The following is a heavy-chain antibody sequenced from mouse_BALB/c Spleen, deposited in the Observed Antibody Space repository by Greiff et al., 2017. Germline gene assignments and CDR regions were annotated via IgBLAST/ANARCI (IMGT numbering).Heavy chain of an antibody. J-gene: IGHJ3*01. CDR3: AREQVRLAY. CDR1: GFTFSSYG. CDR2: INSNGGST. Sequence: DVKLVESGGGLVQPGGSLKLSCAASGFTFSSYGMSWVRQNPDKRLELVATINSNGGSTYYPDSVKGRFTISRDNAKNTLYLQMSSLKSEDTAMYYCAREQVRLAYWGQGTLVTVSA. V-gene: IGHV5-6-3*01.